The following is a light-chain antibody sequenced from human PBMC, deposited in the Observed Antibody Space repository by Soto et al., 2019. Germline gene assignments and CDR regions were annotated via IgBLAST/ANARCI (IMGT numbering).Light chain of an antibody. V-gene: IGLV1-40*01. J-gene: IGLJ2*01. Sequence: QSVLTQPPSVPGAPGQRVTISCTGSISNIGAGYGVHWYQQLPGTAPKLLIYGNNNRPSGVPDRFSGSKSGTSASLAITGLQAEDEADYYCQSYDSSLSGHVVFGGGTKLTVL. CDR2: GNN. CDR3: QSYDSSLSGHVV. CDR1: ISNIGAGYG.